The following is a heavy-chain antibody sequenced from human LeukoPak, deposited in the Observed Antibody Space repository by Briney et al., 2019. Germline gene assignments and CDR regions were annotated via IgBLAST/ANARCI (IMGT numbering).Heavy chain of an antibody. CDR2: INNDGSSI. V-gene: IGHV3-74*01. D-gene: IGHD1-1*01. J-gene: IGHJ4*02. CDR3: AKDRLWNSFDS. CDR1: GFTFSNFW. Sequence: GGSLRLSCAASGFTFSNFWMNWVRQAPGKGLEWVSRINNDGSSIRYADSVKGRFTISRDNAKNTLYLQMDSLKNEDTALYYCAKDRLWNSFDSWGQGTRVTVSS.